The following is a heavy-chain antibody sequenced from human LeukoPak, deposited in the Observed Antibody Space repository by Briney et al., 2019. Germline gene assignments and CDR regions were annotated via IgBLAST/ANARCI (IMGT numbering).Heavy chain of an antibody. J-gene: IGHJ6*02. CDR3: ARDTELRYFDWLSYYYYYYGMDV. V-gene: IGHV3-30*04. D-gene: IGHD3-9*01. CDR1: GFTFSSYA. Sequence: GRSLRLSCAASGFTFSSYAMHWVRQAPGKGLEWVAVISYDGSNKYYADSVKGRFTISRDNSKNTLYLQMNSLRAEDTAVYYCARDTELRYFDWLSYYYYYYGMDVWGQGTTVTVSS. CDR2: ISYDGSNK.